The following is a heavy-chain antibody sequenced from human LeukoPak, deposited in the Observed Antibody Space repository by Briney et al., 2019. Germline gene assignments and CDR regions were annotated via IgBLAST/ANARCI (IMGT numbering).Heavy chain of an antibody. Sequence: GGSLRLSCVTSGFTFSTHGMHWVRQAPGKGLEWVAVMWFDGSSKYYADSVKGRFTISRDNSKNTLYLQMNSLRAEDTAVYYCAKDRNDCSSTSCLTPDAFDIWGQGTMVTVSS. CDR3: AKDRNDCSSTSCLTPDAFDI. J-gene: IGHJ3*02. D-gene: IGHD2-2*01. CDR2: MWFDGSSK. V-gene: IGHV3-33*06. CDR1: GFTFSTHG.